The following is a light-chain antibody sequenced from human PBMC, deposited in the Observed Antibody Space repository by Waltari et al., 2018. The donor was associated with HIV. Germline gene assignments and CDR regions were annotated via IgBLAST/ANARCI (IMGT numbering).Light chain of an antibody. V-gene: IGLV1-47*01. Sequence: QSVLTQPPSASGTPGQRVTISCSGSRSNIRSNYVYWYQQLPGTAPKLLIYRNDDRPSGAPARCSGSKSGTSASLAISGLRSEDEADYYCAAWDDSLSGPVFGGGTKLTVL. CDR3: AAWDDSLSGPV. CDR2: RND. J-gene: IGLJ3*02. CDR1: RSNIRSNY.